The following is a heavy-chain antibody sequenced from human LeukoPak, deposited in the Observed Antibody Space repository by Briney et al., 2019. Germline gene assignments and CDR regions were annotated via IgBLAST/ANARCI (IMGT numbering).Heavy chain of an antibody. Sequence: SETLSLTCAVSGVSFNDYYWSWVRQTPGKGLEWIGEINHSGYTNDSPSLKSRVTMSIDTSRKQFSLNLRSVTVADTGIYYCTRMTTGHDYWGQGTLVTVSS. CDR3: TRMTTGHDY. J-gene: IGHJ4*02. D-gene: IGHD4-17*01. CDR2: INHSGYT. V-gene: IGHV4-34*10. CDR1: GVSFNDYY.